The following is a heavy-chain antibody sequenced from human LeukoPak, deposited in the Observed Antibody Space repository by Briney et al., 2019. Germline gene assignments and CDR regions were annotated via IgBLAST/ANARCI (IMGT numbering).Heavy chain of an antibody. D-gene: IGHD3-10*01. CDR1: GFTFSSYW. V-gene: IGHV3-7*01. CDR3: ARAEGNVLLWFGELSGAYYFDY. Sequence: GGSLRLSCAASGFTFSSYWMSWVRQAPGKGLEWVANIKQDGSEKYYVDSVKGRFTISRDNAKNSLYLQMNSLRAEDTAVYYCARAEGNVLLWFGELSGAYYFDYWGQGTLVTVSS. J-gene: IGHJ4*02. CDR2: IKQDGSEK.